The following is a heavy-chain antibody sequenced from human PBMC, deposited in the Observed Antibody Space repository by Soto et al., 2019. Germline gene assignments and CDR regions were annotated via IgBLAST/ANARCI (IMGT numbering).Heavy chain of an antibody. CDR3: ARGGELRGMDV. V-gene: IGHV1-2*04. Sequence: QVQLVQSGAEVKKPGASVKVSCKASGYTFTGYYMHWVRQAPGQGLEWMGWINPNSGGTKYAQKFQGWVTITRDTSNSTAYMEQSRQRSDDTAVYYCARGGELRGMDVWGQGTTVTVSS. CDR1: GYTFTGYY. J-gene: IGHJ6*02. CDR2: INPNSGGT. D-gene: IGHD1-26*01.